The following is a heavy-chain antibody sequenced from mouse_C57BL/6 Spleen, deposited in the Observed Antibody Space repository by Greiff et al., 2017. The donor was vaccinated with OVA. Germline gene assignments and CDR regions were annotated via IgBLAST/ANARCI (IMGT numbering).Heavy chain of an antibody. D-gene: IGHD1-1*01. CDR1: GFTISDYY. CDR2: ISNGGGST. CDR3: ARHANYYGNWYFDV. Sequence: EVKVVESGGGLVQPGGSLKLSCAASGFTISDYYMYWVRQTPEKRLEWVAYISNGGGSTYYPDTVKGRFTISRDNAKNTLYLQMSRLKSEDTAMYYCARHANYYGNWYFDVWGTGTTVTVSS. V-gene: IGHV5-12*01. J-gene: IGHJ1*03.